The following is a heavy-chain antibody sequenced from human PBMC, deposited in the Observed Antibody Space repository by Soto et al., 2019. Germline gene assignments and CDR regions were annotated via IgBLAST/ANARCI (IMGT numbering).Heavy chain of an antibody. CDR1: GGSISVYY. D-gene: IGHD5-12*01. CDR2: IYYSGGT. Sequence: QMQLQESGPGLVKPSETLSLTCTVSGGSISVYYWGWLRQPPGRGLEWIGYIYYSGGTKYNPSLKSRVTISVDTSKNQFSLKLSSVTAADTAVYYCARVKGGSGYGHVVDYWGQGTLVTVSS. V-gene: IGHV4-59*01. CDR3: ARVKGGSGYGHVVDY. J-gene: IGHJ4*02.